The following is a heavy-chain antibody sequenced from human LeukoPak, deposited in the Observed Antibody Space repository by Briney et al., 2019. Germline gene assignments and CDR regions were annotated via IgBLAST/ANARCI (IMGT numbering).Heavy chain of an antibody. J-gene: IGHJ1*01. V-gene: IGHV4-4*07. Sequence: SETLSLICTVSGGSISSYYWSWIRQPAGKGLEWIGRLYTSGSTNYNPSLKSRVSMSVDTSKNQFSLKLSSVTAADTAVYYCARHHYEGRVPAARSGEYFQHWGQGTLVTVSS. CDR1: GGSISSYY. D-gene: IGHD2-2*01. CDR3: ARHHYEGRVPAARSGEYFQH. CDR2: LYTSGST.